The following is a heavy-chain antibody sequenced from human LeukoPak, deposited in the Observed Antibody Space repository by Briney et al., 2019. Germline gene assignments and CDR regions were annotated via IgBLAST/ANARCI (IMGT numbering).Heavy chain of an antibody. D-gene: IGHD5-12*01. V-gene: IGHV3-64*01. CDR2: ISSNGGST. CDR3: ASDRRGYSGSFDY. Sequence: GSLRLSCAASGFTFSSYAMHWVRQAPGKGLEYVSAISSNGGSTYYANSVKGRFTISRDNSKNTLYLQMGSLRAEDMAVYYCASDRRGYSGSFDYWGQGTLVTVSS. J-gene: IGHJ4*02. CDR1: GFTFSSYA.